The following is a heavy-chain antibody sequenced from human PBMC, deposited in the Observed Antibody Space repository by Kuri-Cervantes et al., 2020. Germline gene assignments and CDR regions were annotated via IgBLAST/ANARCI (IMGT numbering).Heavy chain of an antibody. CDR2: IKLDGSAI. V-gene: IGHV3-7*03. D-gene: IGHD6-19*01. J-gene: IGHJ4*02. CDR3: TTDYSSGSPLGQ. Sequence: GESLKISCAASGFTFSSYWMTWVRQAPGKGLEWVANIKLDGSAIFYVDSVKGRFTISRDNAKNSLYLQMNSLKTEDTAVYYCTTDYSSGSPLGQWGQGTLVTVSS. CDR1: GFTFSSYW.